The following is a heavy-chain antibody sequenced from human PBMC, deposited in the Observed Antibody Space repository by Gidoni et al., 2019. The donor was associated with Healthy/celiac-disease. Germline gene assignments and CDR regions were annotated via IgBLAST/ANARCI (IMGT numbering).Heavy chain of an antibody. Sequence: QVQLVESGGGVVQPGRSLRLSCAASGFTFSSYGMHWVRQAPGKGLEWVAVIWYDGSNKYYADSVKGRFTISRDNSKNTLYLQMNSLRAEDTAVYYCASLLSAYQLPRGGYWRQGTLVTVSS. CDR3: ASLLSAYQLPRGGY. D-gene: IGHD2-2*01. CDR2: IWYDGSNK. V-gene: IGHV3-33*01. J-gene: IGHJ4*02. CDR1: GFTFSSYG.